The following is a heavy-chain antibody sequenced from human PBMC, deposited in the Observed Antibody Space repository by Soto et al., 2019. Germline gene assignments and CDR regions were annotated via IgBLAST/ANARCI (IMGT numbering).Heavy chain of an antibody. CDR3: TTDSSSWAYYYYYGMDV. CDR2: IKSKTDDGTT. CDR1: GFTFSNAW. Sequence: GGSLRLSCTVSGFTFSNAWMTWVRQAPGKGLEWVGRIKSKTDDGTTDYAAPVKGRFTISRDDSRNTLYLQMNSLKTEDTAVYYCTTDSSSWAYYYYYGMDVWGQGTTVTSP. V-gene: IGHV3-15*01. D-gene: IGHD2-2*01. J-gene: IGHJ6*02.